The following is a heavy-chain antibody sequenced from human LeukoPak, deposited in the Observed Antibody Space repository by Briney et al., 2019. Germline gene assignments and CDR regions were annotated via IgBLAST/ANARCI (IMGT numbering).Heavy chain of an antibody. V-gene: IGHV3-9*01. CDR3: ARAPSSSGPRGAFDI. D-gene: IGHD3-22*01. CDR2: ISWNSGSI. Sequence: PGRPLRLSCAASGFTFDDYAMHWVRQAPGKGLEWVSGISWNSGSIGYADSVKGRFTISRDNAKNSLYLQMNSLRAEDTAVYYCARAPSSSGPRGAFDIWGQGTMVTVSS. CDR1: GFTFDDYA. J-gene: IGHJ3*02.